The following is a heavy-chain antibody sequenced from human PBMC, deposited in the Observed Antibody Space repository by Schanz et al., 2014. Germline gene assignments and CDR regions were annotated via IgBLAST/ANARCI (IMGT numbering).Heavy chain of an antibody. D-gene: IGHD3-10*01. CDR2: IWYDGSNK. J-gene: IGHJ4*02. CDR3: AKYRGYYRVSGSHRELEY. V-gene: IGHV3-33*06. CDR1: GFTFSSYG. Sequence: QVQLVESGGGVVQPGRSLRLSCAASGFTFSSYGMHWVRQAPGTGLEWVAVIWYDGSNKYYADSVKGRFTISRDNSKNTLYLQMNSLRPEDTAVYYCAKYRGYYRVSGSHRELEYWGQGTLVTVSS.